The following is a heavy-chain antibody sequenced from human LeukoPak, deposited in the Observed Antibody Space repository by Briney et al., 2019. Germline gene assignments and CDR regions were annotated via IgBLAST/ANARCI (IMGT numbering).Heavy chain of an antibody. Sequence: GGSLRLSCAASGFTFSDYYMNWIRQAPGKGLEWVSYISSSGSTIYYADSVKGRFTISRDNAKNSLYLQMNSLRAEDTAVYYCARDEDLTDAFDIWGQGTMVTVSS. CDR3: ARDEDLTDAFDI. CDR1: GFTFSDYY. D-gene: IGHD4/OR15-4a*01. V-gene: IGHV3-11*01. CDR2: ISSSGSTI. J-gene: IGHJ3*02.